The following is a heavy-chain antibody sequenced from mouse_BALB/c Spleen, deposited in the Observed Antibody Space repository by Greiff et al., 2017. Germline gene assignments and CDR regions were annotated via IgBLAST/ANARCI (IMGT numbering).Heavy chain of an antibody. J-gene: IGHJ4*01. CDR1: GYTFTSYY. Sequence: VQLQQSGAELVKPGASVKLSCKASGYTFTSYYMYWVKQRPGQGLEWIGNIYPGSGSTNYDEKFKSKATLTVDTSSSTAYMQLSSLTSEDSAVYYCTPSSIYYDPMDDWGQGTSVTVSS. CDR2: IYPGSGST. V-gene: IGHV1-55*01. D-gene: IGHD2-4*01. CDR3: TPSSIYYDPMDD.